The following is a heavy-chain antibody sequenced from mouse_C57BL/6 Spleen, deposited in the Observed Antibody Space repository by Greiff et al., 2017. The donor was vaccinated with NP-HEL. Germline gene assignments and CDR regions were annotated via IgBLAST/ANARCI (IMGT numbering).Heavy chain of an antibody. CDR3: ARYDYDEGFAY. J-gene: IGHJ3*01. V-gene: IGHV1-55*01. Sequence: QVQLQQPGAELVKPGASVQMSCKASGYTFTSYWITWVKPRPGQGLEWIGDIYPGSGSTNYNEKFKGKATLTVDASSSTAYMQLSSLTSEDSAVYYCARYDYDEGFAYWGQGTLVTVSA. D-gene: IGHD2-4*01. CDR1: GYTFTSYW. CDR2: IYPGSGST.